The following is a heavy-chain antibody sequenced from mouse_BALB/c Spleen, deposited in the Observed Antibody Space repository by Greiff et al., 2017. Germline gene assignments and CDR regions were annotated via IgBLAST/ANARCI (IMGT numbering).Heavy chain of an antibody. Sequence: QVQLQQSGAELVRPGSSVKISCKASGYAFSSYWMNWVKQRPGQGLEWIGQIYPGDGDTNYNGKFKGKATLTADKSSSTAYMQLSSLTSEDSAVYFCASLITTVVDFDYWGQGTTLTVSS. CDR1: GYAFSSYW. CDR3: ASLITTVVDFDY. V-gene: IGHV1-80*01. CDR2: IYPGDGDT. J-gene: IGHJ2*01. D-gene: IGHD1-1*01.